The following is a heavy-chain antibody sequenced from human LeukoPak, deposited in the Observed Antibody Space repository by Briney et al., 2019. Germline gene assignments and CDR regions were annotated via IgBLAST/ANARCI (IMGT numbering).Heavy chain of an antibody. CDR2: IYYSGGT. J-gene: IGHJ3*02. CDR1: GGSISSGGYY. CDR3: ARDNEGVDAFDI. V-gene: IGHV4-31*03. Sequence: SETLSLTCTVSGGSISSGGYYWSWIRQHPGTGLEWIGYIYYSGGTYYNPSLKSRVTISVDTSKNQFSLKLSSVTAADTAVYYCARDNEGVDAFDIWGQGTMVTVSS. D-gene: IGHD2-8*01.